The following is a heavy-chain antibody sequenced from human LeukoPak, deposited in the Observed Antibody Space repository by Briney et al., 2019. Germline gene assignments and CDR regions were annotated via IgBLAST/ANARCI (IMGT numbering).Heavy chain of an antibody. V-gene: IGHV3-23*01. CDR3: AKTTGNGHWLIEF. J-gene: IGHJ4*02. D-gene: IGHD4-23*01. CDR1: GFTFSSYA. CDR2: ITGDAGST. Sequence: GGSLRLSCAASGFTFSSYAMNWVRQTPGKGLEWVSFITGDAGSTSYADSVKGRFTISRDNSKNTLFLQLNSLSAEDTAVYYCAKTTGNGHWLIEFWGQGTLVAVSS.